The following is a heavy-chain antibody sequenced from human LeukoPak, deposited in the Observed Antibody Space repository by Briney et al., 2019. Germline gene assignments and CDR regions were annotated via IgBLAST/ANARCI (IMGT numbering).Heavy chain of an antibody. J-gene: IGHJ5*02. CDR1: GGSISSFL. CDR3: ARSRGGYGDYGSWFDP. Sequence: SETLSLTCTVSGGSISSFLWNWIRQPPGKGLEWIGFTHEIGSTNYNPSLKSRVTMSLDSSKNQFSLRLSSVTTADTAFYYCARSRGGYGDYGSWFDPWGQGTLVNVSP. V-gene: IGHV4-59*01. CDR2: THEIGST. D-gene: IGHD4-17*01.